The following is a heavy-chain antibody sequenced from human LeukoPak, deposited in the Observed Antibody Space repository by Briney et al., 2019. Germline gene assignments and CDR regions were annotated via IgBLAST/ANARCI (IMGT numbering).Heavy chain of an antibody. CDR3: ARGDVLRYFDWLLPPDY. CDR2: INPNSGGT. D-gene: IGHD3-9*01. CDR1: GYTFTGYY. J-gene: IGHJ4*02. Sequence: ASVKVSCKASGYTFTGYYMHWVRQAPGQGLEWMGWINPNSGGTSYAQKFQGRVTMTRDTSISTAYMELSRLRSDDTAVYYCARGDVLRYFDWLLPPDYWGQGTLVTVSS. V-gene: IGHV1-2*02.